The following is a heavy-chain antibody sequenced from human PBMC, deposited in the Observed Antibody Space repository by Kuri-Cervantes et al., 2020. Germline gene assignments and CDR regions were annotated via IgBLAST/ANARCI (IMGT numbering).Heavy chain of an antibody. V-gene: IGHV4-34*01. CDR3: AREPNWGSGY. CDR1: GGSFSGYF. D-gene: IGHD7-27*01. Sequence: SETLSLTCAVYGGSFSGYFWSWIRQPPGKGLDWIGEINHSGSTNYNPSLKSRVTISVDTSKNQFSLKLTSVTAADTAVYYCAREPNWGSGYWGQGTLVTVSS. CDR2: INHSGST. J-gene: IGHJ4*02.